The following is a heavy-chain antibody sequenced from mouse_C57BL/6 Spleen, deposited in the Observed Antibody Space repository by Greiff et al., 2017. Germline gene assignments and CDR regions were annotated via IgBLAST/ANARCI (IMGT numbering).Heavy chain of an antibody. Sequence: LVESGPELVKPGDSVKISCKASGYSFTGYFMNWVMQSHGKSLEWIGRINPYNGDTFYNQKFKGKATLTVDKSSSTAHMELRSLTSEDSAVYYCARDYGSRGAWFAYWGQGTLVTVSA. CDR3: ARDYGSRGAWFAY. CDR1: GYSFTGYF. CDR2: INPYNGDT. J-gene: IGHJ3*01. D-gene: IGHD1-1*01. V-gene: IGHV1-20*01.